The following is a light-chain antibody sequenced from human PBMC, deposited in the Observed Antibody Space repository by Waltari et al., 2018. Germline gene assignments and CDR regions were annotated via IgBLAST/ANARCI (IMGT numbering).Light chain of an antibody. CDR2: ETS. V-gene: IGKV1-39*01. Sequence: QMTQSPSSLSASVGARVTITCRASQYIDYLSWYQKKPGEAPKLLIYETSTLQSGVQTRFSGRKLGTTVSRTISSLQPEDFATYFCQPNYDTPRTFGQGTKVDIK. CDR1: QYIDY. CDR3: QPNYDTPRT. J-gene: IGKJ2*02.